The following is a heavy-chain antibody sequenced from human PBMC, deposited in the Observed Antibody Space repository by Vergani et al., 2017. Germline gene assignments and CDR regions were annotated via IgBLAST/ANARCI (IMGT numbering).Heavy chain of an antibody. D-gene: IGHD2-21*01. J-gene: IGHJ4*03. CDR1: GYTFTSYG. V-gene: IGHV7-4-1*02. CDR2: ININNGDP. Sequence: QVQLVQSGAEVKKPGASVKVSCKASGYTFTSYGISWVRQAPGQGLEWMGWININNGDPTYDQDFTGRFIFSLDTSAITAYLEINNLKPEDTAFYYCARRGGPHSIWGQGTLVTVSS. CDR3: ARRGGPHSI.